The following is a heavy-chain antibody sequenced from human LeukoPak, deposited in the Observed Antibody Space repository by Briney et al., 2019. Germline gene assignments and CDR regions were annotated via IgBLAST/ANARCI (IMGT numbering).Heavy chain of an antibody. J-gene: IGHJ4*02. D-gene: IGHD6-19*01. CDR1: GFTFSNFW. V-gene: IGHV3-7*01. CDR2: IKDDGRDN. CDR3: ASGTGWYPDY. Sequence: GGSLRLSCAASGFTFSNFWMNGLRQPPAKGQQWVANIKDDGRDNNYVDSVKGRFTISRDNANKSLYLQMNSLTADDTAIYYCASGTGWYPDYWGQGILVTVSS.